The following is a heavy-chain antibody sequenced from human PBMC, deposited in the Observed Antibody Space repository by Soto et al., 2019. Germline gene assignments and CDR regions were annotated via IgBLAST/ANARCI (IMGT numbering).Heavy chain of an antibody. CDR2: IYYSGST. CDR3: ARRSTVTTHYGMDV. D-gene: IGHD4-17*01. CDR1: GGSISSSSYY. V-gene: IGHV4-39*01. J-gene: IGHJ6*02. Sequence: QLQLQESGPGLVKPSETLSLTCTVSGGSISSSSYYWGWIRQPPGKGLEWIGSIYYSGSTYYNPSLKSRVTLSVDTSKNQFSLKLSSVTAADTAVYYCARRSTVTTHYGMDVWGQGTTVTVSS.